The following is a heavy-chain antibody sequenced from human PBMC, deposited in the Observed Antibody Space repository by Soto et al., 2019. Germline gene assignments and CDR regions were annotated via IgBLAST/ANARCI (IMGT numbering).Heavy chain of an antibody. Sequence: VHLQESGPGLVKPSQTLSLTCTVSGGFVNSVNNYWSWIRQPPGKGLEWLGYIFYTGSTYYNPSLRSRITITIATARTRFSLKLISVTAADTAVYYCARVPFSSFGVADPPVGWFDPWGQGTLVTVSS. CDR3: ARVPFSSFGVADPPVGWFDP. V-gene: IGHV4-30-4*01. J-gene: IGHJ5*02. CDR2: IFYTGST. D-gene: IGHD3-3*01. CDR1: GGFVNSVNNY.